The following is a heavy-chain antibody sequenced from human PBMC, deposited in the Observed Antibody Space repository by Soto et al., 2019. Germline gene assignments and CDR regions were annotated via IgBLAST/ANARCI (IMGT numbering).Heavy chain of an antibody. Sequence: EVQLLESGGGLVQPGGSLRLSCAASGFRFSNYAMSWVRQAPGKGLEWVSGIGGRGTSAYYADSVKGRFAISRDNSDNTGFLQLNSLSADDTAVYFCAKSRYVDSIGDVYDFWGQGTLVTVSS. CDR1: GFRFSNYA. D-gene: IGHD3-22*01. CDR2: IGGRGTSA. V-gene: IGHV3-23*01. J-gene: IGHJ4*02. CDR3: AKSRYVDSIGDVYDF.